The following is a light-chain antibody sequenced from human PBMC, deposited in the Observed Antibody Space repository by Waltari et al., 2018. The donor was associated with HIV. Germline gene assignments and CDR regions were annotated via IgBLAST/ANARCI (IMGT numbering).Light chain of an antibody. V-gene: IGLV1-40*01. CDR3: QSYDITLSASVV. CDR1: TSNIGAAYY. Sequence: HSVLTPPPSVSGAPGQMVPISCTGRTSNIGAAYYVHWYQQIPGTAPKPLISGNKNRPSGVPDRFSASKSGTSASLTITGLQAEDEADYFCQSYDITLSASVVFGGGTKLTVL. J-gene: IGLJ2*01. CDR2: GNK.